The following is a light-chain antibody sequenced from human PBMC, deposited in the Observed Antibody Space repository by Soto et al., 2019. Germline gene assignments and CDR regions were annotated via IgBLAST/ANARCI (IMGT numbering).Light chain of an antibody. CDR2: GAS. CDR3: QQYGSSPWT. J-gene: IGKJ1*01. V-gene: IGKV3-15*01. CDR1: QRVSTN. Sequence: EIVMTQSPATLSVSPGERATLSCRASQRVSTNLAWYQQKPGQAPRLLIYGASTRATGIPARFSGSGSGTEFTLTISSLQSEDFAVYYCQQYGSSPWTFGQGTKVDIK.